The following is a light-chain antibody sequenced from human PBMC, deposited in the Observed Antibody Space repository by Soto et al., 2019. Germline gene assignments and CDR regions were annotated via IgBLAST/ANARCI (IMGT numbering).Light chain of an antibody. CDR1: QSVSTN. V-gene: IGKV3-15*01. J-gene: IGKJ1*01. Sequence: EIVMTQSPATLSVSPGERATLSCRAGQSVSTNLAWYQQKPAQGPRILIFGAFTRETGIRARFSGSGSGTEFTLTISSLQSEDFAVYYCQQRSNWTETFGQGTKVDIK. CDR3: QQRSNWTET. CDR2: GAF.